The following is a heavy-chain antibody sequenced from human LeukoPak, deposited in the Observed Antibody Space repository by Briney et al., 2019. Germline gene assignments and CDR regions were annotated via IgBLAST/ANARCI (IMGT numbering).Heavy chain of an antibody. CDR1: GGSFSGYY. Sequence: SDTLSLTCAVYGGSFSGYYWSWILQPPGKGLEWIGEINHSGSTNYNPSLKRRVTISVDTSKNPCSLKLSSVTAAETAVYYCAAVAYCGGDCYSMDYWGQGTLVTVSS. D-gene: IGHD2-21*02. J-gene: IGHJ4*02. CDR3: AAVAYCGGDCYSMDY. CDR2: INHSGST. V-gene: IGHV4-34*01.